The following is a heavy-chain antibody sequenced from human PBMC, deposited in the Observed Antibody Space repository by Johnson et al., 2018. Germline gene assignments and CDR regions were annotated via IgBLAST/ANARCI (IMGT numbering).Heavy chain of an antibody. D-gene: IGHD3-22*01. CDR1: GFTFSSYW. V-gene: IGHV3-74*01. CDR3: ARGGRIVVVSFYYGMGV. CDR2: IHSDGSST. J-gene: IGHJ6*02. Sequence: VQLVESGGGLVQPGGSLRLSCAASGFTFSSYWMHWVRQAPGKGLVWVSRIHSDGSSTSYADSVKGRFTISRDNANNTLYLQMNRRRAEDTAVSYGARGGRIVVVSFYYGMGVWGQGTTVTVSS.